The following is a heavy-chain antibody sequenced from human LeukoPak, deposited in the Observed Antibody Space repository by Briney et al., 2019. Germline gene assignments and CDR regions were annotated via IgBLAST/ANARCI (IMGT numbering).Heavy chain of an antibody. V-gene: IGHV4-4*02. CDR1: GGSISSSNW. J-gene: IGHJ6*03. D-gene: IGHD3-3*01. Sequence: PSETLSLTCAVSGGSISSSNWWSWVRQPPGKGLEWIGEIYYSGSTNYNPSLKSRVTISVDTSKNQFSLKLSSVTAADTAVYYCAGELGPRYDFWSGYYSDYYYYMDVWGKGTTVTVSS. CDR2: IYYSGST. CDR3: AGELGPRYDFWSGYYSDYYYYMDV.